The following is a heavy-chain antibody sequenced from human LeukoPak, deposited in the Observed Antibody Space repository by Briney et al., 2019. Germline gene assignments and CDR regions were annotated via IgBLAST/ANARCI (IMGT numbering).Heavy chain of an antibody. CDR1: GFTFSSYW. CDR2: IKHDGSEK. V-gene: IGHV3-7*03. Sequence: GGSLRLSCAASGFTFSSYWMSWVRQAPGKGLEWVANIKHDGSEKYYVDSVKGRFTISRDNAKNSLYLQMNSLRVEDTAVYYCARRVAFGEYFEYGAREPWSPSPQ. CDR3: ARRVAFGEYFE. D-gene: IGHD3-10*01. J-gene: IGHJ4*02.